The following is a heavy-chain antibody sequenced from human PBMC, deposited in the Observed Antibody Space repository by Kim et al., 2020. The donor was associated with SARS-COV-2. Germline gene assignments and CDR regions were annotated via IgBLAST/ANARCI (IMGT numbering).Heavy chain of an antibody. V-gene: IGHV4-59*01. D-gene: IGHD2-21*01. CDR1: GGSISSYY. CDR2: IYYSGST. Sequence: SETLSLTCTVSGGSISSYYWSWIRQPPGKGLEWIGYIYYSGSTNYNPSLKSRVTISVDTSKNQFSLKLSSVTAADTAVYYCAREGVSLGYWFDPWGQGTLVTVSS. J-gene: IGHJ5*02. CDR3: AREGVSLGYWFDP.